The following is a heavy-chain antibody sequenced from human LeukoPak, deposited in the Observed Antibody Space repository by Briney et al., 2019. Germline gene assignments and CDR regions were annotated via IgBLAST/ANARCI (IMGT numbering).Heavy chain of an antibody. CDR1: GFTFSSFS. V-gene: IGHV3-21*01. J-gene: IGHJ6*02. CDR3: AREPSGRYYYSYGSDV. CDR2: ISSSSSYM. Sequence: GGSLRLSCAASGFTFSSFSMNWVRQVPGKGLEWVSSISSSSSYMYYADSVKGRFTISRDNARNSLYLQMDSLTAEDTAVYYCAREPSGRYYYSYGSDVWGQGTTVTVSS. D-gene: IGHD5-12*01.